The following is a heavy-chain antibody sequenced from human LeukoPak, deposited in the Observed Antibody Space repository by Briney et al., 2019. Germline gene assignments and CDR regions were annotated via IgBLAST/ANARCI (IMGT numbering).Heavy chain of an antibody. Sequence: GGSLRLSCAASGFTFSSYVMHWVRQAPGKGLEWVAFIRYDGSNKYYADSVKGRFTISRDNSKNTLYLQMNSLRAEDTAVYYCARKNAYYYGSGSPDYWGQGTLVTVSS. D-gene: IGHD3-10*01. CDR2: IRYDGSNK. J-gene: IGHJ4*02. CDR1: GFTFSSYV. CDR3: ARKNAYYYGSGSPDY. V-gene: IGHV3-30*02.